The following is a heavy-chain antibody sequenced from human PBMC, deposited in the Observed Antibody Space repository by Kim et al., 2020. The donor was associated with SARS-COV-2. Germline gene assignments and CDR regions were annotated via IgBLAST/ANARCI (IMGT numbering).Heavy chain of an antibody. Sequence: SETLSLTCTVSGGSISSSFNYWGWIRQPPGKGLEWIGSVYHSGSTYDSPSLKSRVTVSVDTSKNEFYLKVTSVTAADTAVYFCARLPHDSSGYVDSWGRESWSPSPQ. V-gene: IGHV4-39*01. J-gene: IGHJ4*02. CDR3: ARLPHDSSGYVDS. D-gene: IGHD3-22*01. CDR1: GGSISSSFNY. CDR2: VYHSGST.